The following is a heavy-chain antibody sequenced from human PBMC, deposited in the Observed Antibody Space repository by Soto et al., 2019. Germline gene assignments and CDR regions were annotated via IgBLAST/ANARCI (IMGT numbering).Heavy chain of an antibody. Sequence: LDTRCLTCTFSGGSIGSQYLTWVRQSPGKGLEWMGHLHFRGYTSYNPALQSRVTISSARSTNQVSLTLTSVTAADTAIYYCATYWGTESHTSWFDLWGRRAPVTVS. CDR3: ATYWGTESHTSWFDL. CDR2: LHFRGYT. D-gene: IGHD3-16*01. J-gene: IGHJ5*02. V-gene: IGHV4-59*11. CDR1: GGSIGSQY.